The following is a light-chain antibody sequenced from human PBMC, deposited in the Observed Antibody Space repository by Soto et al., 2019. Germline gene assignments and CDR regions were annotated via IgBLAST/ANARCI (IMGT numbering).Light chain of an antibody. J-gene: IGKJ2*01. V-gene: IGKV1-33*01. CDR3: QQYDSFPRT. CDR2: HSS. Sequence: ILMTQSPSSLSASVGDRVTITCQASQDITKYLNWYQQKPGKAPKLLIYHSSNLETGVPSRFSGSGSGTHFSFTISSLQPEDIATYFCQQYDSFPRTFGQGTRLDLK. CDR1: QDITKY.